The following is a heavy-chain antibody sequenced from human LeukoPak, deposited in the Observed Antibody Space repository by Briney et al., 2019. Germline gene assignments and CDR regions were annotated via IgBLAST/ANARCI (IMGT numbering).Heavy chain of an antibody. V-gene: IGHV3-74*01. CDR3: EKDEGGDYVGLDY. Sequence: GGSLRLSCAASGFTFSSYWMHWVRQAPGQGLVWVSRINRDVSGTSNADSVKGRFTISRDNAKNTLYLQMKSLRAEDTAVYYCEKDEGGDYVGLDYWGQGTLVTVSS. J-gene: IGHJ4*02. CDR1: GFTFSSYW. D-gene: IGHD4-17*01. CDR2: INRDVSGT.